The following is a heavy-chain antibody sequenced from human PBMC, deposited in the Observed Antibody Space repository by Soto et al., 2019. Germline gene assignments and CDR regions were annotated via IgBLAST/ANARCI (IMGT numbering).Heavy chain of an antibody. D-gene: IGHD6-13*01. Sequence: QVQLQESGPGLMKPSQTLSLTCTVSGGSISSGGYYWSWIRQHPGKGLEWIGYIYYSGSTYYNPSLKSRVTISVDTSKNQFSLKLSSVTAADTAVYYCARDLGAAAGFENWFDPWGQGTLVTVSS. J-gene: IGHJ5*02. CDR1: GGSISSGGYY. CDR3: ARDLGAAAGFENWFDP. V-gene: IGHV4-31*03. CDR2: IYYSGST.